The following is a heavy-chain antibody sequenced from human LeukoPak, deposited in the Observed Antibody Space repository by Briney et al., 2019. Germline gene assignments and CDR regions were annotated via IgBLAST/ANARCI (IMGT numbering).Heavy chain of an antibody. CDR2: IIPIFGTA. D-gene: IGHD5-12*01. V-gene: IGHV1-69*13. CDR1: GGTFSSYA. J-gene: IGHJ6*02. CDR3: AREGVATTNFDYYGMDV. Sequence: SVKVSCKASGGTFSSYAISWVRQAPGQGLERMGGIIPIFGTANYAQKFQGRVTITADESTSTAYMELSSLRSEDTAVYYCAREGVATTNFDYYGMDVWGQGTTVTVSS.